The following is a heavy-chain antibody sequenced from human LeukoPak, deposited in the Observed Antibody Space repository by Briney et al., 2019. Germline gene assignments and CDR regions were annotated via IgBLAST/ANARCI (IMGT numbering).Heavy chain of an antibody. V-gene: IGHV3-9*01. CDR3: AKDIDRIAAAGTFIDY. D-gene: IGHD6-13*01. CDR2: ISWNSGSI. J-gene: IGHJ4*02. Sequence: PGRSLRLSCAASGFTFDDYAMHWVRQAPGKGLEWVSGISWNSGSIGYADSVKGRFTISRDNAKNSLYLQMNSLRAEDTALYYCAKDIDRIAAAGTFIDYWGQGTLVTVSS. CDR1: GFTFDDYA.